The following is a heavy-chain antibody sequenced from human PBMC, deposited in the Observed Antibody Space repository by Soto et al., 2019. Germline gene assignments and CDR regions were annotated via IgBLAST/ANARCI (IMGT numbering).Heavy chain of an antibody. V-gene: IGHV1-18*01. D-gene: IGHD6-13*01. CDR2: ISAYNGNT. CDR3: ASGGVVFGIAESYYYDGMDV. Sequence: QVQLVQSGAEVKKPGASVKVSCKASGYTFTSYGISWVRQAPGQGLEWMGWISAYNGNTNYAQRLQFRVTMTTDKYTSTVYMDVGSLRSDDTAVYYCASGGVVFGIAESYYYDGMDVWGQGNTVTVSS. CDR1: GYTFTSYG. J-gene: IGHJ6*02.